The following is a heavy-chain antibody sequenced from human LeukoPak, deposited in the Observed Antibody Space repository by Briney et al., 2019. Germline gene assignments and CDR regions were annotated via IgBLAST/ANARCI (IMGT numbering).Heavy chain of an antibody. D-gene: IGHD6-13*01. CDR2: ISGSGGST. CDR3: AKLHSSSWYYFDY. Sequence: HPGGSLRLSCAASGFTFSSYAMNWVRQAPGKGLEWVSAISGSGGSTYYADSVKGRFTISRDNSKNTLYLQMNSLRAEDTAVYYCAKLHSSSWYYFDYWGQGTLVTVSS. J-gene: IGHJ4*02. V-gene: IGHV3-23*01. CDR1: GFTFSSYA.